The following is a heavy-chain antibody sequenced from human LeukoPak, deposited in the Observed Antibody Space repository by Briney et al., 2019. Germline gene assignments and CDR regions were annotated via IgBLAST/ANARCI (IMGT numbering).Heavy chain of an antibody. V-gene: IGHV3-7*01. CDR1: GFTFSSYW. J-gene: IGHJ4*02. Sequence: PGGSLRLSCAASGFTFSSYWMSWVRQAPGKGLEWVANIKQDGSEKYYVDSVKGRFTISRDNAKNSLYLQMNSLRAEDTAVYYCAGSYYNYLYGHELDYWGQGTLVTVSS. CDR2: IKQDGSEK. CDR3: AGSYYNYLYGHELDY. D-gene: IGHD3-10*01.